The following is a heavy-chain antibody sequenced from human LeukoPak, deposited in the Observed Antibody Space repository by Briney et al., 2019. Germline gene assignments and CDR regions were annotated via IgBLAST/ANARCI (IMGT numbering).Heavy chain of an antibody. CDR1: GFTFSVFW. D-gene: IGHD2-15*01. J-gene: IGHJ4*02. CDR2: IKQDGSEK. CDR3: ARYHGGYFAY. Sequence: PGGSLRPSCAASGFTFSVFWMSWVRQAPGKGLEWVANIKQDGSEKYYVDSVKGRFTISRDNDNNSMYLQINSLRAEDTAVYYCARYHGGYFAYWGQGTLVTVSS. V-gene: IGHV3-7*01.